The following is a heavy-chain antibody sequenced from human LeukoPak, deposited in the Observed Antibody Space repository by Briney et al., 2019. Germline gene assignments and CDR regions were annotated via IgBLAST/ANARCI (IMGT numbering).Heavy chain of an antibody. V-gene: IGHV3-23*01. CDR3: AKDAVAGLYYFDY. J-gene: IGHJ4*02. CDR2: LSSGGGSA. CDR1: GFTFSNYA. Sequence: GGSLRLSCAASGFTFSNYAMSWVRQAPGKGLEWVSGLSSGGGSAYYADSVKGRFTISRDSFKNTLYLQMNSLRAEDTAVYYCAKDAVAGLYYFDYWGQGTLVTVSS. D-gene: IGHD6-19*01.